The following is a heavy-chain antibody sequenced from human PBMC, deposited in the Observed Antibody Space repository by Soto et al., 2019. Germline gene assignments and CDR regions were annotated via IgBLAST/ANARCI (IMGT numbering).Heavy chain of an antibody. D-gene: IGHD2-8*02. CDR2: IGTGGDDI. CDR1: GFALDTYD. CDR3: AVEREVMYAPYDGFNV. V-gene: IGHV3-48*03. Sequence: EEQLVESGGGVVQPGGSLRLSCISSGFALDTYDMSWVRQAPGKALEWMSLIGTGGDDIYYADSVKGRFTISRDNARNSMYLNMIGLRNDGTALYYSAVEREVMYAPYDGFNVWGQGTLVTVSS. J-gene: IGHJ3*01.